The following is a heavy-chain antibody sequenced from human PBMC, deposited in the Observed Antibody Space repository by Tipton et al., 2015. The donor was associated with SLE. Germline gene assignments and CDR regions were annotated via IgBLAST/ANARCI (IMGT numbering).Heavy chain of an antibody. J-gene: IGHJ4*02. CDR2: MYSGGST. V-gene: IGHV3-66*01. CDR3: ASPIAAAGGY. Sequence: GSLRLSCAASGFTVSSNYMSWVRQAPGKGLEWVSVMYSGGSTYDADSVKCRFTISRDNSKNTLYIQMNSLRAEDTAVYYCASPIAAAGGYWGQGTLVTASS. D-gene: IGHD6-13*01. CDR1: GFTVSSNY.